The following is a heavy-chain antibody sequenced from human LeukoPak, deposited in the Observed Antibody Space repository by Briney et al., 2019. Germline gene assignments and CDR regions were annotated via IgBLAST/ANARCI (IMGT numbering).Heavy chain of an antibody. CDR1: GGSISSYY. Sequence: PSETLSLTCTVSGGSISSYYWSWIRQPPGKGLEWIGYIYYSGSTNYNPSLESRVTISVDTSKNQFSLKLSSVTAADTAVYYCASGSSTSSHYYYYYMDVWGKGTTVTISS. D-gene: IGHD2-2*01. J-gene: IGHJ6*03. CDR3: ASGSSTSSHYYYYYMDV. CDR2: IYYSGST. V-gene: IGHV4-59*01.